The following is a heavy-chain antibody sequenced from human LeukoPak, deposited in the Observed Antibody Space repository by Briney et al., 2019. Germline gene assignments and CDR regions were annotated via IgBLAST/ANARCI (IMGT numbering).Heavy chain of an antibody. CDR1: GYTFTGYY. V-gene: IGHV1-2*02. J-gene: IGHJ4*02. CDR2: INPNSGGT. D-gene: IGHD3-9*01. Sequence: ASVKVSCKASGYTFTGYYMHWVRQAPGQGLEWMGWINPNSGGTNYAQKFQGRVTMTRDTSISTAYMELSRLRSDDTAVYYCALNYDILTGYYTPLDYWGQGTLVTVSS. CDR3: ALNYDILTGYYTPLDY.